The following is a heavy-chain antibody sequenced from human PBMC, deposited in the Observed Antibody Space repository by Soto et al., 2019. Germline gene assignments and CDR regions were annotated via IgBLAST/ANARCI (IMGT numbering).Heavy chain of an antibody. CDR2: ISGSGGST. CDR1: GFTFSSYA. D-gene: IGHD3-3*01. J-gene: IGHJ5*02. V-gene: IGHV3-23*01. Sequence: GGSLRLSCAASGFTFSSYAMRWVRQAPGKGLEWVSAISGSGGSTYYADSVKGRFTISRDNSKNTLYLQMNSLRAEDTAVYYCAKDLTWSGYYNWFDPWGQGTLVTVSS. CDR3: AKDLTWSGYYNWFDP.